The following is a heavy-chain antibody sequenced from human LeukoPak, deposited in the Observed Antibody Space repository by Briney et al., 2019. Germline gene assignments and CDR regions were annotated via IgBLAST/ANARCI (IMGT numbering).Heavy chain of an antibody. CDR1: GGSISSGDYY. V-gene: IGHV4-30-4*01. D-gene: IGHD3-9*01. CDR3: ARVDSKNPRDYYYYYGMDV. CDR2: IYYSGST. J-gene: IGHJ6*02. Sequence: SETLSLTCTVSGGSISSGDYYWSWIRQPPGKGLEWIGYIYYSGSTYYNPSLKSRVTISVDTSKNQFSLKLSSVTAADTAVYYCARVDSKNPRDYYYYYGMDVWGQGTTVTVSS.